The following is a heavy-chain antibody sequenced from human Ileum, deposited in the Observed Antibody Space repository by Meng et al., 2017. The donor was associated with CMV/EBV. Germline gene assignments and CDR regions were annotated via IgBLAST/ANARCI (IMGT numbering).Heavy chain of an antibody. CDR3: ESIGYCSGGSCYSGPY. V-gene: IGHV1-58*01. J-gene: IGHJ4*02. CDR1: GFTFTSSA. Sequence: SVKVSCKASGFTFTSSAVQWVRQARGQRLEWIGWIVVGSGNTNYEQKFQERVTITRDMSTSTAYMELSSLRSEDTAVYYCESIGYCSGGSCYSGPYWGQGTLVTVSS. CDR2: IVVGSGNT. D-gene: IGHD2-15*01.